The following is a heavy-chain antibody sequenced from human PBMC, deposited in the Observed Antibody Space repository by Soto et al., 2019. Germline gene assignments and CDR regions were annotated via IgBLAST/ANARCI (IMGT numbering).Heavy chain of an antibody. J-gene: IGHJ6*02. CDR2: MYYSGST. CDR3: ARIVVIPAAPDYYNYYGVDV. Sequence: SETLSLTCTVSGDSIISSNYYWAWISQSPGKGLEWIGNMYYSGSTYYNLSLKSRVTMSVDTSKNQFSLKISSVTAADASVYYCARIVVIPAAPDYYNYYGVDVWGQGTTVTVS. V-gene: IGHV4-39*01. CDR1: GDSIISSNYY. D-gene: IGHD2-2*01.